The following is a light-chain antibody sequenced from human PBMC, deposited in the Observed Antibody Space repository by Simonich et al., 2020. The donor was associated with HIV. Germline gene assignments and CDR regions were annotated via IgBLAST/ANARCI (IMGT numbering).Light chain of an antibody. CDR1: QSLVHSDGNTY. J-gene: IGKJ1*01. CDR3: MQGTLWWT. V-gene: IGKV2-30*02. CDR2: KVS. Sequence: VMTQSPLSLPVTLGQPASISCRSSQSLVHSDGNTYLNWYHQRPGQSPRRLIYKVSNRDSGVPDRFSGSGSDTDFTLKISRVEAEDVGIYYCMQGTLWWTFGQGTKVEIK.